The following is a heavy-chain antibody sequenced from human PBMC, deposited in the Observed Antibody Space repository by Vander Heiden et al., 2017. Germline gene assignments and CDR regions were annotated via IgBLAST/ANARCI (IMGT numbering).Heavy chain of an antibody. J-gene: IGHJ6*02. D-gene: IGHD2-15*01. CDR1: GFTFSSYA. CDR2: ISYDGSNK. CDR3: AREEDSVVVVVATNAGGMDV. V-gene: IGHV3-30-3*01. Sequence: GFTFSSYAMHWVRQAPGKGLEWVAVISYDGSNKYYADSVKGRFTIARDNSKNTLYLQMNSLRAEDTAVYYCAREEDSVVVVVATNAGGMDVWGQGPTVTVS.